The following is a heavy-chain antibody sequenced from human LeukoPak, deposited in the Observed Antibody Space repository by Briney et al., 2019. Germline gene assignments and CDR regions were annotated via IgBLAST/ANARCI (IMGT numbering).Heavy chain of an antibody. V-gene: IGHV3-21*01. J-gene: IGHJ4*02. CDR3: ARSLISSWHYFDY. CDR1: GFTFSSYP. CDR2: ISPASSDI. D-gene: IGHD6-13*01. Sequence: PGGSLRLSCAASGFTFSSYPMNWVRQAPGKGLEWVSSISPASSDIYYADSVKGRFTISRDNAKNSLYLQMNSLRAEDTAVYYCARSLISSWHYFDYWGQGTLVTVSS.